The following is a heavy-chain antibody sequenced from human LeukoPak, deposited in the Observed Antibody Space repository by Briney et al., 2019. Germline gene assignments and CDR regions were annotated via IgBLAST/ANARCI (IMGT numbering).Heavy chain of an antibody. CDR1: GVTLSSYA. Sequence: PGGSLRLSCAASGVTLSSYATSWARQAPGKGLEWVSGISSSGSGGNTYYADSVKGRFTISRDNSKNTLYLQMNSLRAEDTAVYYCARGSGGYSSGWSPSRDWGQGTLVTVSS. D-gene: IGHD6-19*01. V-gene: IGHV3-23*01. CDR2: ISSSGSGGNT. CDR3: ARGSGGYSSGWSPSRD. J-gene: IGHJ4*02.